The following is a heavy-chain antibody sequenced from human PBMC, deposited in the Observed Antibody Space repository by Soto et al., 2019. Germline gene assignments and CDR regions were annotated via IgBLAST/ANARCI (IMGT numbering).Heavy chain of an antibody. CDR2: IIPILGIA. Sequence: TCTVSGGSISSSRYYWGSIRQPPGKGLEWMGRIIPILGIANYAQKFQGRVTITADKSTSTAYMELSSLRSEDTAVYYCASSVVVVPNWFDPWGQGTLVTVSS. J-gene: IGHJ5*02. CDR3: ASSVVVVPNWFDP. V-gene: IGHV1-69*02. D-gene: IGHD2-15*01. CDR1: GGSISSSR.